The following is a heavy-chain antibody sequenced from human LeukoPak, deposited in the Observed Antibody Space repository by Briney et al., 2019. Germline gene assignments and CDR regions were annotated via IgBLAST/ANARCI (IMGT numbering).Heavy chain of an antibody. V-gene: IGHV4-34*01. J-gene: IGHJ4*02. D-gene: IGHD2-15*01. Sequence: PSETLSLTCAVYGGSFSGYYWSWIRQPPGKGLEWIGEINQSGSTNYNPSLKSGVTISVDTSKNQFSLKLSSVTAADTAVYYCARASRDIVVVVAATAASSFDYWGQGTLVTVSS. CDR3: ARASRDIVVVVAATAASSFDY. CDR1: GGSFSGYY. CDR2: INQSGST.